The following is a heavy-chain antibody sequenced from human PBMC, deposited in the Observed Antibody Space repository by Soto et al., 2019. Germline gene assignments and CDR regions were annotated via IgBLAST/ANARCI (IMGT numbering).Heavy chain of an antibody. Sequence: QVQLVQSGAEVKKPGSSVKVSCKASGGSFSDYAINWVRQAPGPGLEWMGGIVPMLRTPNYARKFQGRVTRSADQSPGSVHMELTSLPSDDRAVYCRAGSLGGSYSPFDCWGQGALVSVSS. CDR1: GGSFSDYA. J-gene: IGHJ4*02. V-gene: IGHV1-69*11. D-gene: IGHD1-26*01. CDR3: AGSLGGSYSPFDC. CDR2: IVPMLRTP.